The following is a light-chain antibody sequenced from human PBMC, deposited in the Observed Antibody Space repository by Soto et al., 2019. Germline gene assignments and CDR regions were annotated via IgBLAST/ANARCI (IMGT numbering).Light chain of an antibody. CDR1: SSDVGGYNY. V-gene: IGLV2-14*01. J-gene: IGLJ2*01. CDR2: EVS. Sequence: QSVLTQPASVSGSPGQSITISCTGTSSDVGGYNYVSWYQQHPGKAPKLMIYEVSNRPSGVSNRFSGSKSGNTASLTISGLQAEDAAYYYCSSNTSSSTLVFGGGTKLTVL. CDR3: SSNTSSSTLV.